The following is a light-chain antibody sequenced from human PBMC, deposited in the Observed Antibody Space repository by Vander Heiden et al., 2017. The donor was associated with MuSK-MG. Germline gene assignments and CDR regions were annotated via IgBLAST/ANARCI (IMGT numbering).Light chain of an antibody. CDR2: AAS. J-gene: IGKJ1*01. CDR1: QSISSY. CDR3: QQSDRTPQT. V-gene: IGKV1-39*01. Sequence: DIQMTQSPSSLSASVGDRVTITCRASQSISSYLNWYQQKPGKAPKLLIYAASSLQSGVPSRFSGSGSGTDFTLTISRLQPEDFATYYCQQSDRTPQTFGQGTKVEIK.